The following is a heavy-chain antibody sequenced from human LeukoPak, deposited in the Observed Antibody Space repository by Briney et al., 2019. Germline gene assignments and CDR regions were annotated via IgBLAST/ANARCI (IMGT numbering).Heavy chain of an antibody. J-gene: IGHJ4*02. CDR2: LYTAGVT. V-gene: IGHV3-66*01. CDR3: ARSGPTVLWSKYFDY. Sequence: SGGSLRLSCAASGLTVNTFYMSWVRQAPGKGLEWVSVLYTAGVTYYAASVQGRFTISRDTSKNTLFLQMDDLRADDTATYYCARSGPTVLWSKYFDYWGQGALVTVSS. CDR1: GLTVNTFY. D-gene: IGHD3-10*01.